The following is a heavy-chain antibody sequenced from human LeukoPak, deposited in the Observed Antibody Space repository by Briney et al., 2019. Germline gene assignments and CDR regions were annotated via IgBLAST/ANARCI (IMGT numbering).Heavy chain of an antibody. V-gene: IGHV3-33*01. Sequence: GGSLRLSCAASGFTFSSYGMHWVRQAPGKGLEWVAVIWYDGSNKYCADSVKGRFTISRGNSKNTLYLQMNSLRAEDTAVYYCARGAYSSSWAYYYYGMDVWGQGTTVTVSS. CDR3: ARGAYSSSWAYYYYGMDV. CDR2: IWYDGSNK. CDR1: GFTFSSYG. J-gene: IGHJ6*02. D-gene: IGHD6-13*01.